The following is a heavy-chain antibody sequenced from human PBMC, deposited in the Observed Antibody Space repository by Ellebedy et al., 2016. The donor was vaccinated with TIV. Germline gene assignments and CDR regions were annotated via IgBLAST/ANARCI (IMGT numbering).Heavy chain of an antibody. Sequence: AASVKVSCKASGYTFTSYYMHWVRQAPGQGLEWMGIINPSGGSTSYAQKFQGRVTMTRDTSTSAVYMELSRLRSDDTAVYYCATTRVGATTLGYWGQGTLVTVSS. CDR2: INPSGGST. V-gene: IGHV1-46*01. CDR3: ATTRVGATTLGY. J-gene: IGHJ4*02. D-gene: IGHD1-26*01. CDR1: GYTFTSYY.